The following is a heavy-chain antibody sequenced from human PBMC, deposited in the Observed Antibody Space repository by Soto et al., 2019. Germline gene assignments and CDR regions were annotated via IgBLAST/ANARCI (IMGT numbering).Heavy chain of an antibody. D-gene: IGHD2-2*01. J-gene: IGHJ6*02. CDR1: GFTFGDFG. Sequence: LRPSCTGSGFTFGDFGMSWFRQAPGKGLEWLSCIRSKGYGGTKESAASVRGRFITSRDDSKSIAYLKMNSLKTEDTAVYYCASLTSWSQEYYYGMDVWGQGTTVTVSS. V-gene: IGHV3-49*03. CDR3: ASLTSWSQEYYYGMDV. CDR2: IRSKGYGGTK.